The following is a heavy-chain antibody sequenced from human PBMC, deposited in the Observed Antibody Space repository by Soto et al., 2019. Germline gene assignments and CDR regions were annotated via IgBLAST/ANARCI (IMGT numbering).Heavy chain of an antibody. Sequence: QVQLVQSGAEVKKPRYSVKVSCKASGGTFSSYAISWVRQAPGQGLEWMGGIIPILGTANYAQKFQGRVTITADESTSTAYMELSSVRSEDTAVYYCARDQRDSVWQQPEGGMDVWFQGTTVTVSS. CDR2: IIPILGTA. J-gene: IGHJ6*02. CDR3: ARDQRDSVWQQPEGGMDV. D-gene: IGHD6-13*01. V-gene: IGHV1-69*01. CDR1: GGTFSSYA.